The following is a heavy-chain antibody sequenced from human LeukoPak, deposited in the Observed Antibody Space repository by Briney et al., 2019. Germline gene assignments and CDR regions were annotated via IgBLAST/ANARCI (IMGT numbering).Heavy chain of an antibody. Sequence: GGSLRLTCAASGFTFSNAWTSWVRQAPGKGLEWISYISSSGGLIYYADSVKGRFTISRDNAKKSLYLQMDSLRAEDTALYYCARGDRNSMATLDYWGQGTLVTVSS. CDR3: ARGDRNSMATLDY. J-gene: IGHJ4*02. V-gene: IGHV3-11*04. CDR1: GFTFSNAW. CDR2: ISSSGGLI. D-gene: IGHD2/OR15-2a*01.